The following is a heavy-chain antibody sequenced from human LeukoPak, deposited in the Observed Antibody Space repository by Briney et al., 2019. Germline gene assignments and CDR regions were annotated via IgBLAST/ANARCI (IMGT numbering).Heavy chain of an antibody. J-gene: IGHJ6*02. CDR2: IYSGGST. CDR3: ARDKWELPNYYYYYGMDV. D-gene: IGHD1-26*01. CDR1: GFTFSDYY. V-gene: IGHV3-66*01. Sequence: PGGSLRLSCAASGFTFSDYYMSWIRQAPGKGLEWVSVIYSGGSTYYADSVKGRFTISRDNSKNTLYLQMNSLRAEDTAVYYCARDKWELPNYYYYYGMDVWGQGTTVTVSS.